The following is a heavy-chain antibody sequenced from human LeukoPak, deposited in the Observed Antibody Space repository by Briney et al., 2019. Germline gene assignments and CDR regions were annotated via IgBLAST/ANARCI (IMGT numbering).Heavy chain of an antibody. CDR2: IWYDGSNK. CDR1: GFTFSSYG. J-gene: IGHJ4*02. Sequence: GRSLRLSCAASGFTFSSYGMHWVRQSPGKGLEWVAVIWYDGSNKYYADSVKGRFTISRDNSKNTLYLQMNSLRAEDTAVYYCARVECTGSGWPFDYWGQGTPVTVSS. D-gene: IGHD6-19*01. V-gene: IGHV3-33*01. CDR3: ARVECTGSGWPFDY.